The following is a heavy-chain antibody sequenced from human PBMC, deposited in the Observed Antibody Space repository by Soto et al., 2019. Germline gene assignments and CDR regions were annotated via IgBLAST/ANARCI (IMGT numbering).Heavy chain of an antibody. Sequence: QVHLVQSGAEVKKPGASVKVSCKASGYTFTSYGITWVRQAPGQGLEGMGWISAHNGNTDYAQKRQGRVIVTRDTSTGTAYLELRSLIADATAVYACARGRYWDYWGQGALVTVSS. V-gene: IGHV1-18*01. CDR3: ARGRYWDY. CDR2: ISAHNGNT. J-gene: IGHJ4*02. D-gene: IGHD2-8*02. CDR1: GYTFTSYG.